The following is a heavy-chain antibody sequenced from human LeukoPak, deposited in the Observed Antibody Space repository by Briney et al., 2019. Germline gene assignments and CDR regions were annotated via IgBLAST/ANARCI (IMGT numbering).Heavy chain of an antibody. Sequence: PGGSLRLSCAASGFTVSSNYMSWVRQAPGKGLEWVSVIYSGGSTYYADSVKGRFTISRDNSKNTLYLQMNSLRAEDTAVYYCARDHYYGSGSLGYYMVVWGKGTTVTVS. D-gene: IGHD3-10*01. V-gene: IGHV3-53*01. J-gene: IGHJ6*03. CDR3: ARDHYYGSGSLGYYMVV. CDR1: GFTVSSNY. CDR2: IYSGGST.